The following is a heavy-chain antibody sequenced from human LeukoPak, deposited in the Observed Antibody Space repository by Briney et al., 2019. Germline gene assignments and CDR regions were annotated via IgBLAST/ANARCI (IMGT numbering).Heavy chain of an antibody. CDR3: ARTPARYCSSTSCRILDY. Sequence: ASGKVSCKASGYTFTSYGISWVRQAPGQGLEWMGWISDYNGNTNYAQKLQGRVTMTTDTSTSTAYMELRSLRSDDTAVYYCARTPARYCSSTSCRILDYWGQGTLVTVSS. CDR1: GYTFTSYG. J-gene: IGHJ4*02. CDR2: ISDYNGNT. V-gene: IGHV1-18*01. D-gene: IGHD2-2*01.